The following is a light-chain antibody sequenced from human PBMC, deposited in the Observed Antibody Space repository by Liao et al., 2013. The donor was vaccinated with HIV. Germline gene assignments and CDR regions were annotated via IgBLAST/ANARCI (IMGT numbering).Light chain of an antibody. CDR2: YDS. V-gene: IGLV3-21*01. Sequence: SYELTQPPSVSVAPGKTATITCGGNNIGTTSVHWYQQMPGQAPVLIIYYDSDRPSGIPERFSGSNSGNTATLTISRVEAGDEADYYCQVWDSSSDHGVFGTGTKVTVL. CDR1: NIGTTS. CDR3: QVWDSSSDHGV. J-gene: IGLJ1*01.